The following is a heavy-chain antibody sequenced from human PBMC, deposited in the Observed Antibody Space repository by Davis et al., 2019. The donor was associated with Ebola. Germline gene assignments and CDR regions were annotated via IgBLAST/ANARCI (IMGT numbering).Heavy chain of an antibody. V-gene: IGHV3-9*01. CDR3: ARDHTIRGVTWDYYYYGMDV. Sequence: PGGSLRLSCAASGFTFDDYAMHWVRQAPGKGLEWVSGISWNSGSIGYADSVKGRFTISRDNAKNSLYLQMNSLRAEDTAVYYCARDHTIRGVTWDYYYYGMDVWGQGTTVTVSS. D-gene: IGHD5-24*01. CDR1: GFTFDDYA. J-gene: IGHJ6*02. CDR2: ISWNSGSI.